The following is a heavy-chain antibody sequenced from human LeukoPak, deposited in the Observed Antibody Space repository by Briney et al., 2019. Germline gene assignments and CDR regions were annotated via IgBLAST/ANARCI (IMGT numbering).Heavy chain of an antibody. V-gene: IGHV3-30*02. Sequence: GGSLRLSCAASGFTFSIYGMHWVRQAPGKGLDWVAYIRYDGSNKQYADSVKGRFTISRDNSKNTLYLQMNSLRAEDTAVYYCAKVRDGYSIWGQGTLVTVSS. CDR3: AKVRDGYSI. J-gene: IGHJ4*02. CDR2: IRYDGSNK. D-gene: IGHD5-24*01. CDR1: GFTFSIYG.